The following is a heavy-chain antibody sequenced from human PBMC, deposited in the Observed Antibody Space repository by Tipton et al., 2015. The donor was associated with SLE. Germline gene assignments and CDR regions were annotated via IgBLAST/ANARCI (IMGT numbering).Heavy chain of an antibody. CDR3: ARGFDGSGSYSFYYSSSYGMDV. J-gene: IGHJ6*02. D-gene: IGHD3-10*01. V-gene: IGHV4-59*11. Sequence: TLSLTCTVSGCSISSHYWSWIRQPPGKGLEWIGCVYYSGITNYNPSLKSRVTISVDTSKNQFSLKLSSVTAADTAVYYCARGFDGSGSYSFYYSSSYGMDVWGQGPTVPVS. CDR2: VYYSGIT. CDR1: GCSISSHY.